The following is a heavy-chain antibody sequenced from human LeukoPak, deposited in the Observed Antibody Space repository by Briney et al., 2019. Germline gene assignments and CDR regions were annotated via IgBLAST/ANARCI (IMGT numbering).Heavy chain of an antibody. CDR2: MNPNSGNT. V-gene: IGHV1-8*03. J-gene: IGHJ6*03. Sequence: GASVKVSCKASGYTLTSYDINWVRQATGQGLEWMGWMNPNSGNTGYAQKFQGRVTITRNTSISTAYMELSRLRSDDTAMYYCARGAEYYYYMDVWGKGTTVTISS. CDR3: ARGAEYYYYMDV. CDR1: GYTLTSYD.